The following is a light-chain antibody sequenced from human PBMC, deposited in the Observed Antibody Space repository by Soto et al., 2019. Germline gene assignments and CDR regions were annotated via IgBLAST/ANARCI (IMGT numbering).Light chain of an antibody. CDR2: AAS. V-gene: IGKV1-39*01. CDR3: QQSHSTPYT. CDR1: QSIDTY. Sequence: DIQMTQSPSSLSASFGDRVTLTCRASQSIDTYLNWYQQKPGTAPKLLMYAASTLHSGVPSRFSGSGSGTEFPLTISSLPREDFATYFCQQSHSTPYTFGQGTKLEI. J-gene: IGKJ2*01.